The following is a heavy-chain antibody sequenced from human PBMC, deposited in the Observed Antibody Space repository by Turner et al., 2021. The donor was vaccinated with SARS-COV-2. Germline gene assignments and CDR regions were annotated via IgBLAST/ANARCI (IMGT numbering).Heavy chain of an antibody. CDR3: TGGIAGDS. J-gene: IGHJ4*02. CDR1: GFTFGNYG. Sequence: EVQLVESGGGLVQPGRSMRLSCTASGFTFGNYGMSWFRQAPGKGLEWVSFIRSKSYGGTTEYAASVKGRFTISRDDSKSIAYLQMNSLKTEDTAVYYCTGGIAGDSWGQGTLVTVSS. CDR2: IRSKSYGGTT. D-gene: IGHD6-13*01. V-gene: IGHV3-49*03.